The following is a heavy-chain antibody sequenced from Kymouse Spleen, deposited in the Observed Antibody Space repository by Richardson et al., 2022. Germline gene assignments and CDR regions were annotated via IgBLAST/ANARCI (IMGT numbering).Heavy chain of an antibody. CDR2: INHSGST. CDR1: GGSFSGYY. V-gene: IGHV4-34*01. J-gene: IGHJ6*02. D-gene: IGHD6-6*01. CDR3: ARERSSSSHYYGMDV. Sequence: QVQLQQWGAGLLKPSETLSLTCAVYGGSFSGYYWSWIRQPPGKGLEWIGEINHSGSTNYNPSLKSRVTISVDTSKNQFSLKLSSVTAADTAVYYCARERSSSSHYYGMDVWGQGTTVTVSS.